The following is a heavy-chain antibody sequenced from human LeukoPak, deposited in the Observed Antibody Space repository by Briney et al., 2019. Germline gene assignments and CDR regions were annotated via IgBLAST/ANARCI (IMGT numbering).Heavy chain of an antibody. CDR1: GGTFSNYA. J-gene: IGHJ4*02. Sequence: SVKVSCKASGGTFSNYAISWVRQAPGQGLEWMGGIIPVFGTANSAQKFQGRVTITTDESTSTVYMELNSLRSEDTAVYYCARDYLQGVYFDYWGQGTLVTVSS. CDR2: IIPVFGTA. D-gene: IGHD3-16*02. V-gene: IGHV1-69*05. CDR3: ARDYLQGVYFDY.